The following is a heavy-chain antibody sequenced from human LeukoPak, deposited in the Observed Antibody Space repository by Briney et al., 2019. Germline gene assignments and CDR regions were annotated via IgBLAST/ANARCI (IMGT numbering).Heavy chain of an antibody. V-gene: IGHV1-2*06. CDR2: INPNSGST. J-gene: IGHJ6*03. Sequence: ASVKVSCKASGYTFTGYYMHWVRQAPGQGLEWMGRINPNSGSTNYAQKFQGRVTMTRDTSISTAYMELSRLRSDDTAVYYCARDHEGAGYSYGNSYYYYYMDVWGKGTTVTVSS. D-gene: IGHD5-18*01. CDR3: ARDHEGAGYSYGNSYYYYYMDV. CDR1: GYTFTGYY.